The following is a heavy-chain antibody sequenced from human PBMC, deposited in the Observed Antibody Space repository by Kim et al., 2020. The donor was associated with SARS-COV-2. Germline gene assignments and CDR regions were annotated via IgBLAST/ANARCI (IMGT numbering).Heavy chain of an antibody. CDR3: ARGAVPSAAISYYYYGMDV. J-gene: IGHJ6*02. CDR2: IIPIFGTA. CDR1: GGTFSSYA. D-gene: IGHD2-2*01. V-gene: IGHV1-69*13. Sequence: SVKVSCKASGGTFSSYAISWVRQAPGQGLEWMGGIIPIFGTANYAQKFQGRVTITADESTSTAYMELSSLRSEDTAVYYCARGAVPSAAISYYYYGMDVWGQGTTVTVSS.